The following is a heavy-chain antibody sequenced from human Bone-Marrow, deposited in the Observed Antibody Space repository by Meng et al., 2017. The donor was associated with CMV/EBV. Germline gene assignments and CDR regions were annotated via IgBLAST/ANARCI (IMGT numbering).Heavy chain of an antibody. CDR3: ARGDFWSGYYTNYYYYGMDV. CDR2: IYYSGST. CDR1: GGSISSYY. J-gene: IGHJ6*02. Sequence: SEPLSLTCTVSGGSISSYYWSWIRQPPGKGLEWIGYIYYSGSTNYNPSLKSRVTISVDTSKNQFSLKLSSVTAADTAVYYCARGDFWSGYYTNYYYYGMDVWGQGTTVTVSS. V-gene: IGHV4-59*01. D-gene: IGHD3-3*01.